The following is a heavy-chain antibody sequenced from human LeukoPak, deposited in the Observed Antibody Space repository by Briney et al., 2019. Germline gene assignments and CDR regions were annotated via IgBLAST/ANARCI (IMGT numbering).Heavy chain of an antibody. CDR2: LYSGGAT. CDR1: GFTVKDNF. J-gene: IGHJ4*02. Sequence: GGSLGLSCAASGFTVKDNFMSWVRQAPGKGLEWVSVLYSGGATYYADSVKGRFIISRDNSKNTVSLQMNDLRTEDTAFYYCTRDSANYHFAYWGQGALVTVSS. D-gene: IGHD4/OR15-4a*01. V-gene: IGHV3-66*01. CDR3: TRDSANYHFAY.